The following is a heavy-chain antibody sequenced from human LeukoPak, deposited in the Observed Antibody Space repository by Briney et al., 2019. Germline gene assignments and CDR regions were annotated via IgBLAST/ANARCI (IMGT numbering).Heavy chain of an antibody. CDR2: INPNSGGT. J-gene: IGHJ4*02. Sequence: ASVKVSCKASGYTFTGYYMHWVRQAPGQGLEWMGWINPNSGGTNYAQKFQGRVTMTRDTSISTAYMELSSLRSEDTAVYYCARENGEAAAGYDYWGQGALVTVSS. CDR3: ARENGEAAAGYDY. CDR1: GYTFTGYY. V-gene: IGHV1-2*02. D-gene: IGHD6-13*01.